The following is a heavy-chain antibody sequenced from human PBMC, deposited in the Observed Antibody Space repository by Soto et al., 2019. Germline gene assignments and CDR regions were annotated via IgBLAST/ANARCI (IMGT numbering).Heavy chain of an antibody. J-gene: IGHJ4*02. CDR3: ARGLKYYDFWSGYSGGLYYFDY. Sequence: ASVKVSCKASGYTFTGYYMHWVRQAPGQGLEWMGWINPNSGGTNYAQKFQGWVTMTRDTSISTAYMELSRLRSDDTAVYYCARGLKYYDFWSGYSGGLYYFDYWGQGTLVTVSS. V-gene: IGHV1-2*04. D-gene: IGHD3-3*01. CDR2: INPNSGGT. CDR1: GYTFTGYY.